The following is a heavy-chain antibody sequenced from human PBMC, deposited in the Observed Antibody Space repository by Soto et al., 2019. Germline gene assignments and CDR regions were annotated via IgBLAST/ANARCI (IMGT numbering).Heavy chain of an antibody. CDR1: GGSFSGYY. V-gene: IGHV4-34*01. CDR2: INHSGTT. D-gene: IGHD3-16*01. CDR3: ARGRRWGQSVKGLDS. Sequence: QVLLQQWGAGLLKPSETLSLTCAVSGGSFSGYYWTWIRRAPGKGLEWIGEINHSGTTNYNPSLKSRVSVSVDTSKNQFSLKLTSVTAADTCVYYCARGRRWGQSVKGLDSWGQGTLVTVSS. J-gene: IGHJ4*02.